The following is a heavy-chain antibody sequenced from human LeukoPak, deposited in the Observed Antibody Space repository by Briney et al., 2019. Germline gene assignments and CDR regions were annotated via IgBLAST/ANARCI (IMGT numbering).Heavy chain of an antibody. D-gene: IGHD4-17*01. CDR1: GFTFHDYA. V-gene: IGHV3-9*03. CDR2: ISWNSGNI. J-gene: IGHJ4*02. Sequence: ARSLRLSCAASGFTFHDYAMHWVRQAPGKGLEWVSGISWNSGNIVYADSVKGRFTISRDNAKNSLYLQMDSLRAEDMALYYCAKGQTIITMTTFDYWGQETLVTVSS. CDR3: AKGQTIITMTTFDY.